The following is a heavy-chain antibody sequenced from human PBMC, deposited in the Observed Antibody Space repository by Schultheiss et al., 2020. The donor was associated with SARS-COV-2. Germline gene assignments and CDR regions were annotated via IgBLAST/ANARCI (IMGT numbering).Heavy chain of an antibody. J-gene: IGHJ4*02. Sequence: GGSLRLSCAASGFTFTSYAMNWVRQAPGKGLEWVSGISGSGGSTYYADSVKGRFTISRDSSRNTLYLQMNNLRADDTAVYYCARSPSGWGQGTLVTVSS. CDR1: GFTFTSYA. V-gene: IGHV3-23*01. CDR3: ARSPSG. CDR2: ISGSGGST. D-gene: IGHD6-25*01.